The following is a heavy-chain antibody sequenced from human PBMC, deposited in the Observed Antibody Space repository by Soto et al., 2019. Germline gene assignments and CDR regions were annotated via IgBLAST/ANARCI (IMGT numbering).Heavy chain of an antibody. Sequence: SENPALTCTVSGGSISSGGYYWSWIRQHPGKGLEWIGYIYYSGSTYYNPSLKSRVTISVDTSKNQFSLKLSSVTAADTAVYYCARGNWKSYYYGMYAWGEGTTVTV. CDR2: IYYSGST. CDR1: GGSISSGGYY. D-gene: IGHD1-1*01. CDR3: ARGNWKSYYYGMYA. V-gene: IGHV4-31*03. J-gene: IGHJ6*02.